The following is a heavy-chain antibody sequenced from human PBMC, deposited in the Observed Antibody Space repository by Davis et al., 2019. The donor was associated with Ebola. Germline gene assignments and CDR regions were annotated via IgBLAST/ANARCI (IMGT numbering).Heavy chain of an antibody. CDR2: IRSKANSYAT. CDR3: TRQDSSGWYDY. V-gene: IGHV3-73*01. CDR1: GFIFSGSA. D-gene: IGHD6-19*01. J-gene: IGHJ4*02. Sequence: GESLKISCAASGFIFSGSAMHWVRQASGKGLEWVGRIRSKANSYATAYAASVKGRFTISRDDSKNTAYLQMNSLKTEDTAVYYCTRQDSSGWYDYWGQGILVTVSS.